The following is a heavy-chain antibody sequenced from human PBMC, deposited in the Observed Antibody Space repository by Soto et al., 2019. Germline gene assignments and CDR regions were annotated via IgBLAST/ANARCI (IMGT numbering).Heavy chain of an antibody. J-gene: IGHJ4*02. CDR2: IYPCDHET. CDR1: GYTFSNFW. Sequence: GESLKISCQCSGYTFSNFWVGWVRQLPVQGLEWMGIIYPCDHETRYSPSFHGKVTSSAENSINNAYLQWNSLPAADSAFYFCARSHRSRTYFEHWGQAATITVSS. CDR3: ARSHRSRTYFEH. D-gene: IGHD6-13*01. V-gene: IGHV5-51*01.